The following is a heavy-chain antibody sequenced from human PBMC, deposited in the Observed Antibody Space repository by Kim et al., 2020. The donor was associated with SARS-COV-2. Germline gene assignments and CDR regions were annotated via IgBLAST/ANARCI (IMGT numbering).Heavy chain of an antibody. V-gene: IGHV1-18*01. CDR2: NGNT. CDR3: ARDPFDY. J-gene: IGHJ4*02. Sequence: NGNTNYAQELQGRVTMTTDTSTSTAYMELRSLRSDDTAVYYCARDPFDYWGQGTLVTVSS.